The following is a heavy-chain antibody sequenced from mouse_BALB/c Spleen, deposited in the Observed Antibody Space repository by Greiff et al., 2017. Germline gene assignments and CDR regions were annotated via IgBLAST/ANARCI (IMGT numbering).Heavy chain of an antibody. CDR2: IWAGGST. CDR1: GFSLTSYG. D-gene: IGHD1-1*01. CDR3: ATYGSSYDYYYAMDY. J-gene: IGHJ4*01. V-gene: IGHV2-9*02. Sequence: VKLMESGPGLVAPSQSLSITCTVSGFSLTSYGVHWVRQPPGKGLEWLGVIWAGGSTNYNSALMSRLSISKDNSKSQVFLKMNSLQTDDTAMYYCATYGSSYDYYYAMDYWGQGTSVTVSS.